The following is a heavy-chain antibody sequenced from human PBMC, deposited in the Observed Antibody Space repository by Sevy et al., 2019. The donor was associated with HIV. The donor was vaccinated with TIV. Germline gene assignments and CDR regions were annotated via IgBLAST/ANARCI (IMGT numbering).Heavy chain of an antibody. Sequence: GSVKVSCKASGYTFTSYGISWVRQAPGQGLERKGWISAYNGNTNYAQKLQGRVTMTTDTSTSTAYMELRILRSDDTAVHYCARDSDYYGWDYWGRGTLVIVSS. CDR3: ARDSDYYGWDY. J-gene: IGHJ4*02. V-gene: IGHV1-18*01. CDR2: ISAYNGNT. CDR1: GYTFTSYG. D-gene: IGHD3-10*01.